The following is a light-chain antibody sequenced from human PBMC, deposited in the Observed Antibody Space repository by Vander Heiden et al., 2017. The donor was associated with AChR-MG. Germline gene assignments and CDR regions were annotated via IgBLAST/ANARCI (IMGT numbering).Light chain of an antibody. V-gene: IGLV1-47*01. CDR1: SSNVGSNY. Sequence: QSVLTQPPSASGTPGQRVTISSAGSSSNVGSNYVYWYQQLPGTAPKLLIYENTQRPSGVPDRFSGSKSGTSASLPISGLRSEDEADYYCAAWDGSLSGVVFGGGTKLTVL. CDR2: ENT. CDR3: AAWDGSLSGVV. J-gene: IGLJ2*01.